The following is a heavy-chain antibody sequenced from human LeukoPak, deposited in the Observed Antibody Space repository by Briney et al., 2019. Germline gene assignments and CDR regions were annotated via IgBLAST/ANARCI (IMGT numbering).Heavy chain of an antibody. J-gene: IGHJ3*01. CDR3: ARRDGYGVYDV. D-gene: IGHD5-24*01. CDR1: GYSFTSYW. CDR2: IYPGDSDT. Sequence: GESLKISCKGSGYSFTSYWIGWVRRMPGKGREWMGIIYPGDSDTIYSPSFQGQVTISADQYISTAYLQWSSLKASHTAMYYCARRDGYGVYDVGGQGTMVTVSS. V-gene: IGHV5-51*01.